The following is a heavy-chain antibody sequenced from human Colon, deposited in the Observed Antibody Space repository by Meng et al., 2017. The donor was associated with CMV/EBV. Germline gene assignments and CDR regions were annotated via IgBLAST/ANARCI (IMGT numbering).Heavy chain of an antibody. CDR3: AREVVIGAPTNYYYGMDV. CDR2: IYHSGST. CDR1: GGSISSSNW. D-gene: IGHD3-22*01. V-gene: IGHV4-4*02. Sequence: GSLRLSCAVSGGSISSSNWWSWVRQPPGKGLEWIGEIYHSGSTNYNPSLKSRVTISVDKSKNQFSLKLSSVTAADTAVYYCAREVVIGAPTNYYYGMDVWGQGTTVTVS. J-gene: IGHJ6*02.